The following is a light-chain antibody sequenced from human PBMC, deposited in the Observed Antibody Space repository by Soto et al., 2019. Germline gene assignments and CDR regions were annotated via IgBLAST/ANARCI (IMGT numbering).Light chain of an antibody. Sequence: QSALTQPASVSGSPGQSITISCTGTSSDVGGYNYVSWYQQHPGKAPKIMINDVSNRPSGVSNRFSGSKSGNTASLTISGLQAEDEAEYYCSSYTSSSTVVFGGGTKRPS. CDR2: DVS. CDR3: SSYTSSSTVV. J-gene: IGLJ2*01. CDR1: SSDVGGYNY. V-gene: IGLV2-14*01.